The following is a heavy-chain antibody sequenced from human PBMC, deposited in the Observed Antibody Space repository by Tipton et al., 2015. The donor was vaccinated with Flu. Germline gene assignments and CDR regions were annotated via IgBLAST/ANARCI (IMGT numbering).Heavy chain of an antibody. J-gene: IGHJ3*02. V-gene: IGHV4-4*02. D-gene: IGHD3-10*01. Sequence: GLVKPSGTLSLTCAVSGGSISSGNWWSWARQSPGKGLEWIGEIYHGGTTNYNPSLKSRVSMSVDTSKNQFSLKLSSVTAADTAVYYCASSELLWFGAQPIDAFDIWGQGTMVTVSS. CDR3: ASSELLWFGAQPIDAFDI. CDR2: IYHGGTT. CDR1: GGSISSGNW.